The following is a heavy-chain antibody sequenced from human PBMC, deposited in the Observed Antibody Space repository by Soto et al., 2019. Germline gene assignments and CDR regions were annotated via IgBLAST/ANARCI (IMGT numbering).Heavy chain of an antibody. CDR2: INHSGST. V-gene: IGHV4-34*01. Sequence: QVQLQQWGAGLLKPSETLSLTCAVYGGSFSGYYWSWIRQPPGKGLEWIGEINHSGSTNYNPSLKSRVTISVDTSKNQFSLKLSSATAADTAVYYCARGPRRFGGDYFDYWGQGTLVTVSS. CDR3: ARGPRRFGGDYFDY. D-gene: IGHD3-10*01. J-gene: IGHJ4*02. CDR1: GGSFSGYY.